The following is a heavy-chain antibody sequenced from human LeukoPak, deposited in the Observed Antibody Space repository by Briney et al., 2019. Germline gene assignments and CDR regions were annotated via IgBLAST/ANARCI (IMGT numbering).Heavy chain of an antibody. CDR2: IYYSGST. J-gene: IGHJ6*02. Sequence: SETLSLTCTVSGGSISSYYWSWIRQPPGKGLEWIGYIYYSGSTNYNPSLKSRVTISVDTSKNQFSLKLSSVTAADTAVYYCARGGTYYYYGMDVWGQGTTVTVSS. D-gene: IGHD1-7*01. CDR1: GGSISSYY. V-gene: IGHV4-59*01. CDR3: ARGGTYYYYGMDV.